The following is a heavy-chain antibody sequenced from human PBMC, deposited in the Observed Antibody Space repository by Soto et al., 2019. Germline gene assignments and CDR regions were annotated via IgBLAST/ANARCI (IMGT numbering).Heavy chain of an antibody. CDR3: ARGSLNYHRVLRFLELATLIENDAFDI. V-gene: IGHV4-34*01. CDR2: INHSGST. CDR1: GWSFSGYY. J-gene: IGHJ3*02. D-gene: IGHD3-3*01. Sequence: PSETLSPTCAVYGWSFSGYYWSWIRQPPGKGLEWIGEINHSGSTNYNPSLKSRVTISVDTSKNQFSLKLSSVTAADTAVYYCARGSLNYHRVLRFLELATLIENDAFDIWGQGTMVTVSS.